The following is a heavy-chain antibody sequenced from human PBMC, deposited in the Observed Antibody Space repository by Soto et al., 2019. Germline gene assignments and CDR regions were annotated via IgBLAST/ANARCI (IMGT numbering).Heavy chain of an antibody. Sequence: GESRKISCKGSGCRFTSYWIGWVRQMPGKGLEWMGIIYPGDSDTRYSPSFQGQVTISADKSISTAYLQLSSLKASDTAMYYCARPVYYYDSSPVYDFDTWGQGTLVTVAS. J-gene: IGHJ4*02. CDR2: IYPGDSDT. V-gene: IGHV5-51*01. D-gene: IGHD3-22*01. CDR1: GCRFTSYW. CDR3: ARPVYYYDSSPVYDFDT.